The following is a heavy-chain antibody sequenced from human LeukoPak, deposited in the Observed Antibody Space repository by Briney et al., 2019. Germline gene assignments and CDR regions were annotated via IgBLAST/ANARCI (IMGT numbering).Heavy chain of an antibody. CDR2: ISGGGGST. V-gene: IGHV3-23*01. CDR3: AEDLSSSWRINWFDA. CDR1: GFTFSNYV. D-gene: IGHD6-13*01. J-gene: IGHJ5*01. Sequence: GGSLRLSCAASGFTFSNYVMSWVRQAPGKGLEWVSAISGGGGSTYYADSVKGRSTISRDNSKNTLYLQMSGPSAEDTAVYCLAEDLSSSWRINWFDAWGKGTLVTVSS.